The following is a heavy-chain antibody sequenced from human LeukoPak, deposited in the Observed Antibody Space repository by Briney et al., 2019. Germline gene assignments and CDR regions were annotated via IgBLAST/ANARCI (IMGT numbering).Heavy chain of an antibody. D-gene: IGHD6-19*01. J-gene: IGHJ5*02. Sequence: GGSLRLSCAASGFTFSSYAMSWVRQAPGKGLEWVSGISGSGDSTYYADSVKGRFTISRDNSRNTLYLQMNSLRAEDTGVYHCAKGDSSGWXESXWFDPWGQGTLVTVSS. CDR1: GFTFSSYA. CDR3: AKGDSSGWXESXWFDP. CDR2: ISGSGDST. V-gene: IGHV3-23*01.